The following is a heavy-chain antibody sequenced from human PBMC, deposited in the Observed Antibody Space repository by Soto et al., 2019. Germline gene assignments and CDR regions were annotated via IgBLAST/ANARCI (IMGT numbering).Heavy chain of an antibody. V-gene: IGHV4-61*01. CDR2: IYYSGST. CDR3: ARVLKPYYYDSSGYSTGGWYFDL. CDR1: GGSISSSSYY. D-gene: IGHD3-22*01. J-gene: IGHJ2*01. Sequence: SETLSLTCTVSGGSISSSSYYWSWIRQPPGKGLEWIGYIYYSGSTNYNPSLKSRVTISVDTSKNQFSLKLSSVTAADTAVYYCARVLKPYYYDSSGYSTGGWYFDLWGRGTLVTVSS.